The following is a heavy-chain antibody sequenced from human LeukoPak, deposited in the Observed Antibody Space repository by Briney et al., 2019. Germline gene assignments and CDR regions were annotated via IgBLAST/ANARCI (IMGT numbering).Heavy chain of an antibody. CDR2: INHSGST. CDR3: ARMNRSKSPSYDFWSGSNMFGMDV. D-gene: IGHD3-3*01. Sequence: SETLSLTCAVYGGSFSGYYWSWLRQPPGKGLEWIGEINHSGSTNYNPSLKSRVTISVDTSKNQFSLKLSSVTAADTAVYYCARMNRSKSPSYDFWSGSNMFGMDVWGQGTTVTVSS. CDR1: GGSFSGYY. V-gene: IGHV4-34*01. J-gene: IGHJ6*02.